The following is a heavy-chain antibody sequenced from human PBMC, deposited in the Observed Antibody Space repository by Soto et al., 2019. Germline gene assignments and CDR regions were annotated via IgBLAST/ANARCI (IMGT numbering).Heavy chain of an antibody. D-gene: IGHD1-26*01. J-gene: IGHJ3*02. CDR1: GFTFSNYW. CDR3: ARDVSPGSRSFYLDAFDI. V-gene: IGHV3-7*05. CDR2: IKRDGSER. Sequence: EVQLVESGGGLVQPGGSLRLSCAASGFTFSNYWMTWVRQAPGKGLEWVANIKRDGSERSYLDSVRGRFTVSRDNAKNSLYLQMDSLRAEDTALYYWARDVSPGSRSFYLDAFDIWGQGTMVNVSS.